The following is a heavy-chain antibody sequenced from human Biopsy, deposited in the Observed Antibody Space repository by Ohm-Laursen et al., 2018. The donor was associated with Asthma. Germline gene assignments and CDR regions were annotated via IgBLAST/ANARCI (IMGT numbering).Heavy chain of an antibody. CDR1: GGSISSGAYY. Sequence: SETLSLTCIVSGGSISSGAYYWSWVRQPPGKGLEWIGYIYYIGSTYYNPSLKSRVAISLETSKNQFSLKLSSVTAADTAVYFCARRGGVRRYFDYWGQGTLVTVSS. J-gene: IGHJ4*02. V-gene: IGHV4-30-4*01. CDR3: ARRGGVRRYFDY. CDR2: IYYIGST. D-gene: IGHD3-16*01.